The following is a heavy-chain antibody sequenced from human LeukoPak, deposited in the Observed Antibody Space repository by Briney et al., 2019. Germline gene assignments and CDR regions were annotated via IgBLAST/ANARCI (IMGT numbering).Heavy chain of an antibody. CDR1: GGSISSGGYY. Sequence: PSETLSLTCTVSGGSISSGGYYWSWIRQHPGKGLEWIGYLYYSGSTYYNPSLKSRVTISVDTSKNQFSLKLSSVTAADTAVYYCARDEASTVNAFDYWGQGTLVTVSS. J-gene: IGHJ4*02. D-gene: IGHD4-11*01. CDR3: ARDEASTVNAFDY. V-gene: IGHV4-31*03. CDR2: LYYSGST.